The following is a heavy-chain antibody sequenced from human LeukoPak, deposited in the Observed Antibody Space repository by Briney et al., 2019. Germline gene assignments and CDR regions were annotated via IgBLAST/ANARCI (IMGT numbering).Heavy chain of an antibody. D-gene: IGHD3-10*01. CDR3: ARHARLWFGVYEY. Sequence: SETLSITCAVYGGSFSGYYWSWIRQPPGKGLEWIGEINHSGSTNYNPSLKSRVTISVDTSKNQFSLKLSSVTAADTAVYYCARHARLWFGVYEYWGQGTLVTVSS. V-gene: IGHV4-34*01. CDR1: GGSFSGYY. J-gene: IGHJ4*02. CDR2: INHSGST.